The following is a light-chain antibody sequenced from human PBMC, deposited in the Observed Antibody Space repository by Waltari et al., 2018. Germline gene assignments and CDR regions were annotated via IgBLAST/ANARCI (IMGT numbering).Light chain of an antibody. CDR1: QSVLHTSNNKNY. Sequence: DIVMTQSPDSLVVSLGERATINCKSSQSVLHTSNNKNYLAWYQQKPGQPPKLLIYWASTRESGVPDRFSGSGSGTDFTLTISSLQAEDVAVYYCQQYYSSPITFGQGTRLEIK. J-gene: IGKJ5*01. CDR2: WAS. V-gene: IGKV4-1*01. CDR3: QQYYSSPIT.